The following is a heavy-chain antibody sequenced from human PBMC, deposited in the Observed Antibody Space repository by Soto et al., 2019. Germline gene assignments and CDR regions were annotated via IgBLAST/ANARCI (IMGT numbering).Heavy chain of an antibody. V-gene: IGHV3-48*03. CDR3: ASTWIQLWAPFDY. CDR2: ISSSGSTI. D-gene: IGHD5-18*01. CDR1: GFTFSSYE. J-gene: IGHJ4*02. Sequence: PGGSLRLSCAASGFTFSSYEMNWVRQAPGKGLEWVSYISSSGSTIYYADSVKGRFTISRDNAKNSLYLQMNSLRAEDTAVYYCASTWIQLWAPFDYWGQGTLVTVSS.